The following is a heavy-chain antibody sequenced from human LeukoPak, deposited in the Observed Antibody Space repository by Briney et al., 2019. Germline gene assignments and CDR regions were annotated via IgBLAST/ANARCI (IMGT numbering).Heavy chain of an antibody. CDR1: GGSFSGYY. Sequence: SETLSLTCAAYGGSFSGYYWSWIRQPPGKGLEWIGEINHSGSTNYNPSLKSRVTISVDTSKNQFSLKLSSVTAADTAVYYCARSGIVASVVLQFDYWGQGTLVTVSS. CDR3: ARSGIVASVVLQFDY. CDR2: INHSGST. V-gene: IGHV4-34*01. J-gene: IGHJ4*02. D-gene: IGHD1-26*01.